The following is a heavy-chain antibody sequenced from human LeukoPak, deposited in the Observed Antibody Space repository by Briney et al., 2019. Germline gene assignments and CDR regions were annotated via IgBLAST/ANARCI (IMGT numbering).Heavy chain of an antibody. V-gene: IGHV4-39*07. CDR3: ARDGMWFGEFRFDY. Sequence: SETLSLTCTVSGGYISSTTYYWGWIRQPPGKGLEWIGSIYFSGSTYYNPSLKSRVSISVDTSKNQFSLKLSSVTDADTAVYYCARDGMWFGEFRFDYWGQGTLVTVSS. CDR2: IYFSGST. D-gene: IGHD3-10*01. CDR1: GGYISSTTYY. J-gene: IGHJ4*02.